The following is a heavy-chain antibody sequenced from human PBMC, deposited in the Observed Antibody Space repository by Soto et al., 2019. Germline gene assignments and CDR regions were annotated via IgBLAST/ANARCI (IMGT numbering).Heavy chain of an antibody. Sequence: PGGSLRLSCVASGFTFSNHPMHWARQAPGQGLEYVSTISSDGGSTYYANSVKERFTISRDNSKNTLYLEMSSLRFEDTGVYYCAKEARLSVPYWGQGTLVTVSS. CDR2: ISSDGGST. J-gene: IGHJ4*02. CDR1: GFTFSNHP. V-gene: IGHV3-64*01. CDR3: AKEARLSVPY. D-gene: IGHD2-15*01.